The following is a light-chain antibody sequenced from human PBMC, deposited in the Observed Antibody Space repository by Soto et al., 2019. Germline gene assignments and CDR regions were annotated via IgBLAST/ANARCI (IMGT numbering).Light chain of an antibody. J-gene: IGKJ1*01. Sequence: DIVLTQSPGTLSLSPGDRATLSCRASQSVSSNYLAWYQQKPGQAPRLLIYGASSGVTGIPDRFSGSGSGTDFTLTISRLEPEDFAVYYCQQYVTSPWTFGQGTKVEIK. CDR1: QSVSSNY. CDR3: QQYVTSPWT. V-gene: IGKV3-20*01. CDR2: GAS.